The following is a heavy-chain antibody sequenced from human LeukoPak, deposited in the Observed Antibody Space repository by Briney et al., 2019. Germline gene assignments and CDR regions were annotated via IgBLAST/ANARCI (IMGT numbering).Heavy chain of an antibody. J-gene: IGHJ4*02. Sequence: SDTLSLTCTVSSGSITGYYWAWIRQPPGKGLEWIGYIQYSETTEYNPSLASRASISVDTAKDQFSLNLRSVTAADTAVYYCARDRAAGTLDFWGQGTLVTVSS. D-gene: IGHD6-13*01. CDR1: SGSITGYY. V-gene: IGHV4-59*01. CDR3: ARDRAAGTLDF. CDR2: IQYSETT.